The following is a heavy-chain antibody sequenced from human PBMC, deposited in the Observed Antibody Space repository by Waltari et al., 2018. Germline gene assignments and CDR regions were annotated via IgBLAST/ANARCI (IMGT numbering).Heavy chain of an antibody. D-gene: IGHD2-21*01. Sequence: VQLQQWGAGLLKPSETLSLTCAVYGGSFSGYYWSWIRQPPGKGLEWVSRINSDGSSTSYADSVKGRFTISRDNAKNTLYLQMNSLRAEDTAVYYCARDSLGWGYFDYWGQGTLVTVSS. J-gene: IGHJ4*02. CDR3: ARDSLGWGYFDY. V-gene: IGHV3-74*01. CDR1: GGSFSGYY. CDR2: INSDGSST.